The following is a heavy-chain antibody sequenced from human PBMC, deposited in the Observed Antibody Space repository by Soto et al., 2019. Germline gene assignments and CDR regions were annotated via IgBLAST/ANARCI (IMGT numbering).Heavy chain of an antibody. V-gene: IGHV3-23*01. D-gene: IGHD3-9*01. J-gene: IGHJ4*02. CDR2: VGGNGLDT. CDR3: AGRTGYPFDY. Sequence: GGSLRLSCAASGFIFSNYAMNCVRQAPWKGLEWVSAVGGNGLDTYYADSVKGRFTISSDNSKNTLYPQMNSLRAKDTAVYYCAGRTGYPFDYWGQGTLVTVSS. CDR1: GFIFSNYA.